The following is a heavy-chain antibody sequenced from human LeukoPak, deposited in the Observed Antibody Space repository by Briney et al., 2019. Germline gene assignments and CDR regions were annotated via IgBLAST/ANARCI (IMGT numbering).Heavy chain of an antibody. CDR2: IRYDGNNK. D-gene: IGHD5-24*01. Sequence: PGGSLRLSCAASGFTFSSYGMHWVRQAPGKGLEWVAFIRYDGNNKYYADSVKGRFTISRNNSKNTLYLQMNSLRAEDTAVYYCATIKGDGYNIDYWGQGTLVTVSS. CDR1: GFTFSSYG. J-gene: IGHJ4*02. CDR3: ATIKGDGYNIDY. V-gene: IGHV3-30*02.